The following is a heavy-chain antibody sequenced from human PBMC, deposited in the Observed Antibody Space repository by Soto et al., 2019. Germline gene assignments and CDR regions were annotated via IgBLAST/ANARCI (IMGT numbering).Heavy chain of an antibody. CDR2: INHSGST. V-gene: IGHV4-34*01. J-gene: IGHJ5*02. D-gene: IGHD3-3*01. Sequence: PSETLSLTCAVYGGSFSGYYWSWIRQPPGKGLEWIVEINHSGSTNYNPSLKSRVTISVDTSKNHFSLKLSSVTAADTAVYYCARVGYDFWSGYTLNWFDPWGQGTLVTVSS. CDR3: ARVGYDFWSGYTLNWFDP. CDR1: GGSFSGYY.